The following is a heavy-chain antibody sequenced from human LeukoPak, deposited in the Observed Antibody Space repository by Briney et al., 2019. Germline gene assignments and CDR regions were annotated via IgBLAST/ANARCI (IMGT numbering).Heavy chain of an antibody. V-gene: IGHV3-30-3*01. D-gene: IGHD5-18*01. Sequence: GGSLRLSCAASGFTVSNNYMSWVRQAPGKGLEWVAVISYDGSNKYYADSVKGRFTISRDNSKNTLYLQMNSLRAEDTAVFYCARDGYDLNTPMVSTIFDYWGQGTLVTVSS. J-gene: IGHJ4*02. CDR1: GFTVSNNY. CDR3: ARDGYDLNTPMVSTIFDY. CDR2: ISYDGSNK.